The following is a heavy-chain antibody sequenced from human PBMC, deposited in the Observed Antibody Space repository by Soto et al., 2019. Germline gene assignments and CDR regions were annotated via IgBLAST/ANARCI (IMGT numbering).Heavy chain of an antibody. D-gene: IGHD1-26*01. CDR3: ARVERSGRYQAYYYYGMDV. Sequence: SVKVSCKASGVTFSSYAISWVRQAPLQGLEWMGGIIPIFGTPNYAQKFQARVTITADKSTSTAYMELSSLRSEDTAVYYCARVERSGRYQAYYYYGMDVWAQGATVTVSS. V-gene: IGHV1-69*06. CDR1: GVTFSSYA. J-gene: IGHJ6*02. CDR2: IIPIFGTP.